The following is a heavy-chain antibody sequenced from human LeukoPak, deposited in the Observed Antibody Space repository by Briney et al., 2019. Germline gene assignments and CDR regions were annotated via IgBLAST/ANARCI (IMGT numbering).Heavy chain of an antibody. CDR1: GGSISSSSYY. D-gene: IGHD2-2*01. CDR2: IYYSGST. J-gene: IGHJ5*02. CDR3: AVPAAKRPHWFDP. Sequence: SETLSLTCTVSGGSISSSSYYWGWIRQPPGKGLEWIGSIYYSGSTYYNPSLKSRVTISVDTSKNQFSPKLSSVTAADTAVYYCAVPAAKRPHWFDPWGQGTLVTVSS. V-gene: IGHV4-39*01.